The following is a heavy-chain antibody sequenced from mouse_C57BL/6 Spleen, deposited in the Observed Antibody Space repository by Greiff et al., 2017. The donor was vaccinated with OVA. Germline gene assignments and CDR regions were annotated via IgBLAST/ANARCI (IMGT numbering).Heavy chain of an antibody. V-gene: IGHV1-31*01. D-gene: IGHD2-5*01. Sequence: VQLKQSGPELVKPGASVKISCKASGYSFTGYYMHWVKQSHGNILDWIGYIYPYNGVSSYNQKFKGKATLTVDKSSTPAFIELPSLTSEDSAVYYCARALYSNSLDYWGQGTTLTVSS. J-gene: IGHJ2*01. CDR3: ARALYSNSLDY. CDR2: IYPYNGVS. CDR1: GYSFTGYY.